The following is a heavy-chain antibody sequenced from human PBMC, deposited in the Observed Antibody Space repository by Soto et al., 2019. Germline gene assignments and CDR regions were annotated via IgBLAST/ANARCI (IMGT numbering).Heavy chain of an antibody. J-gene: IGHJ4*02. CDR3: ARADYYDSSGGDY. CDR1: GYTFTSYY. D-gene: IGHD3-22*01. V-gene: IGHV1-2*04. CDR2: ISPNSGGT. Sequence: VASVKVSCKASGYTFTSYYMHWVRQAPGQGLEWMGWISPNSGGTNYARKFPGWVTMTRDTSLSTAYMELARLRSDDTAVYYCARADYYDSSGGDYWGQGTLVTVSS.